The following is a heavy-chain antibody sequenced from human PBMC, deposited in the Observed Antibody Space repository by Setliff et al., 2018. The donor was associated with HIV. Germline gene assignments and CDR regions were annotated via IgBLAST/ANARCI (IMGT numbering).Heavy chain of an antibody. CDR2: IKQDGSEK. CDR1: GFTVTTYW. Sequence: PGGSLRLSWAASGFTVTTYWMSWVRQAPGKGLEWVANIKQDGSEKYYVGSVKGRFTISRDNAKRSLYLQMNRLKTDDTAFYYCATFADGPDSWGQGTLVTVSS. J-gene: IGHJ4*02. V-gene: IGHV3-7*01. D-gene: IGHD3-3*01. CDR3: ATFADGPDS.